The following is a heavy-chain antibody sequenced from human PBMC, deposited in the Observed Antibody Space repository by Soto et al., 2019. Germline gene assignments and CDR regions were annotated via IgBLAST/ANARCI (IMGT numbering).Heavy chain of an antibody. V-gene: IGHV4-30-4*01. CDR1: GGSISSGDYY. J-gene: IGHJ6*02. CDR3: ASRYDSSGYYYGHYYYGMDV. CDR2: IYYSGST. Sequence: SETLSLTCTVSGGSISSGDYYWSWIRQPPGKGLEWIGYIYYSGSTYYNPSLKSRVTISVDTSKNQFSLKLSSVTAADTAVYYCASRYDSSGYYYGHYYYGMDVWGQGTTVTVSS. D-gene: IGHD3-22*01.